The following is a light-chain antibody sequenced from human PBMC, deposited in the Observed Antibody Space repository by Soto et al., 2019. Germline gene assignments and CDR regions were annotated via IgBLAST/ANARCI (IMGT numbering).Light chain of an antibody. CDR1: ASDIGGSTF. J-gene: IGLJ1*01. CDR3: SAHGGTNPYV. V-gene: IGLV2-8*01. Sequence: QSVLTQPPSASGSPGQSVAISCTGTASDIGGSTFVSWYQQHPGKAPKLLIYDVNKRPSGVPDRFSGSKSGNTASLTVSGLQAEDEADYYCSAHGGTNPYVFGTGTKLTVL. CDR2: DVN.